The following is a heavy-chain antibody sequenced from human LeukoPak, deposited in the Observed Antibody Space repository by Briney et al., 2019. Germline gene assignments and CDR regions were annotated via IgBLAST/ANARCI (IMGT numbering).Heavy chain of an antibody. CDR3: AKGLRTGVGPYMGYHYYMDV. Sequence: TGGSLRLSCAASGFTFNYYAMSWVRQAPGKGLEWVSTINDNGDGTYYADSVKGRFTISRDNSYNTVSLQMNSLRDEDTGVYYCAKGLRTGVGPYMGYHYYMDVWGKGATVTVSS. CDR2: INDNGDGT. CDR1: GFTFNYYA. D-gene: IGHD3-16*01. V-gene: IGHV3-23*01. J-gene: IGHJ6*03.